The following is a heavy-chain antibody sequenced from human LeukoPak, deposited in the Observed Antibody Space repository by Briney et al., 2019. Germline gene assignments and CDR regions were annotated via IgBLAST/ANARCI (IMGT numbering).Heavy chain of an antibody. D-gene: IGHD3-3*01. CDR3: ARATFITIFGVALDY. J-gene: IGHJ4*02. CDR2: IYYSGST. CDR1: GGSISSYF. Sequence: SETLSLTCTVSGGSISSYFWSWIRQPPGKGLEWIGYIYYSGSTNYNPSLKSRVTTSVDTSKNQFSLKLSSVTAADTAVYYCARATFITIFGVALDYWGQGTLVTVSS. V-gene: IGHV4-59*01.